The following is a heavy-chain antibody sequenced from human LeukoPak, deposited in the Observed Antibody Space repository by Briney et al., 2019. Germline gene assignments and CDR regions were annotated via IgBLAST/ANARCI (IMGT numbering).Heavy chain of an antibody. CDR1: GFTFSSFG. V-gene: IGHV3-30*02. D-gene: IGHD3-3*01. Sequence: PGGSLRLSCAASGFTFSSFGMHWVRQAPGKGLEWVAFIRYDESDKYYVDSVKGRFTISRDNSRETLYLQMNSLRAEDTAVYYCAKGTLGVRPNWFDPWGQGTLVTVSS. CDR2: IRYDESDK. J-gene: IGHJ5*02. CDR3: AKGTLGVRPNWFDP.